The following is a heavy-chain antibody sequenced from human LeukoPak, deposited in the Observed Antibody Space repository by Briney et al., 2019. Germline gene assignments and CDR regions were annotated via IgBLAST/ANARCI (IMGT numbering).Heavy chain of an antibody. CDR1: GFTFSSYD. CDR3: ARRQSQWVTYGTYYYYMDV. J-gene: IGHJ6*03. Sequence: GGSLRLSCAASGFTFSSYDMSWVRQAPGKGLEWVSSISYGGGSTYYADFMKGRFTISRDNAKNTLYLQMNSRRAEDTAVYYCARRQSQWVTYGTYYYYMDVWGKGTTVTISS. V-gene: IGHV3-23*01. CDR2: ISYGGGST. D-gene: IGHD1-26*01.